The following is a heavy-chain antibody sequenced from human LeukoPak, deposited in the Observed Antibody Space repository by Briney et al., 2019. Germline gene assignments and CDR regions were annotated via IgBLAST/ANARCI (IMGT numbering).Heavy chain of an antibody. CDR3: ASDYYDSSGYYFD. J-gene: IGHJ4*02. V-gene: IGHV4-34*01. CDR1: GGSFSGYY. D-gene: IGHD3-22*01. CDR2: INHSGST. Sequence: SETLSLTCAVYGGSFSGYYWSWIRQPPGKGLEWIGEINHSGSTNYNPSLKSRVTISVDTSKNQISLKLSSVTAADTAVYYCASDYYDSSGYYFDWGQGTLVTVSP.